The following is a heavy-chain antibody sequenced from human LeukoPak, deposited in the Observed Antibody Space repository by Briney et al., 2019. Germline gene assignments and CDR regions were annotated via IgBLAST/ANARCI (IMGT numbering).Heavy chain of an antibody. CDR1: GYTLTELS. CDR2: FDPEDGET. D-gene: IGHD5-18*01. CDR3: ARDPPSYTAMVMVGLGYYYYGMDV. V-gene: IGHV1-24*01. J-gene: IGHJ6*02. Sequence: ASVKVSCKVSGYTLTELSMHWVRQAPGKGLEWMGGFDPEDGETIYAQKFQGRVTITADESTSTAYMELSSLRSEDTAVYYCARDPPSYTAMVMVGLGYYYYGMDVWGQGTTVTVSS.